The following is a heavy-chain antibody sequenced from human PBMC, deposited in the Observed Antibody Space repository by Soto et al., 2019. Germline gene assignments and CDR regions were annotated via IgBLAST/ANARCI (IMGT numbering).Heavy chain of an antibody. D-gene: IGHD3-3*01. V-gene: IGHV4-39*01. CDR3: ARSGPYYDFWSGYQIAYYGMDV. Sequence: PSETLSLTCTVSGGSIRSSSYYWGWIRQPPGKGLEWIGSIYYSGSTYYNPPLKSRVTISVDTSKNQFSLKLSSVTAADTAVYYCARSGPYYDFWSGYQIAYYGMDVWGQGTTVT. CDR2: IYYSGST. CDR1: GGSIRSSSYY. J-gene: IGHJ6*02.